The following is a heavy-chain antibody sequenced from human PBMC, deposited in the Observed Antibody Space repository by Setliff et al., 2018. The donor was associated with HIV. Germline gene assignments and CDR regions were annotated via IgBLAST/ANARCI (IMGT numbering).Heavy chain of an antibody. D-gene: IGHD3-3*01. CDR3: ARDRYYNFWSGYFH. CDR1: GYTFTSYG. Sequence: GASVKVSCKASGYTFTSYGISWVRQAPGQRLEWMGWINAGNGNTKYSQKFQDRVTITRDTSATMVYMELSSLRSADTAVYYCARDRYYNFWSGYFHWGQGTLVTVSS. CDR2: INAGNGNT. V-gene: IGHV1-3*01. J-gene: IGHJ4*02.